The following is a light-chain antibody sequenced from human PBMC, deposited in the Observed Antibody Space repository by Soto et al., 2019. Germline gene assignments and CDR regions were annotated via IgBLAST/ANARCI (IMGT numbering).Light chain of an antibody. V-gene: IGKV3-20*01. J-gene: IGKJ1*01. Sequence: EIVLTQSPGTLSLSPGERATLSCRASQSVSSSYLAWYQQKPGQAPRLLIYGASSRATGIPDRFSGSGSGTDFSLTISRLEPEDFAVYYCPPYGSSPQLTFGQGTKVEIK. CDR1: QSVSSSY. CDR2: GAS. CDR3: PPYGSSPQLT.